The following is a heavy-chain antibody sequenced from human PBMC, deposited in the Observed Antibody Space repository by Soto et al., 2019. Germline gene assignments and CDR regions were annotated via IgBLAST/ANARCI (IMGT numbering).Heavy chain of an antibody. V-gene: IGHV1-69*01. CDR2: IIPIFGTA. Sequence: QVQLVQSGAEVKKPGSSVKVSCKASGGTFSSYAISWVRQAPGQGLERMGGIIPIFGTANYAQKFQGRVTITADESTSTAYMELSSLRSEDTAVYYCARDIAAAGSYYYYGMDVWGQGTTVTVSS. J-gene: IGHJ6*02. CDR1: GGTFSSYA. CDR3: ARDIAAAGSYYYYGMDV. D-gene: IGHD6-13*01.